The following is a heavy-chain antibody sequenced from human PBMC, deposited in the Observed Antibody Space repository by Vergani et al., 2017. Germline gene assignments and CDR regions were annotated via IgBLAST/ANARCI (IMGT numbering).Heavy chain of an antibody. CDR2: ISWNSGSI. D-gene: IGHD6-6*01. J-gene: IGHJ6*03. CDR3: AKGLQSIAARSAGMDV. V-gene: IGHV3-9*01. Sequence: EVQLVESGGGLVQPGRSLRLSCAASGFTFDDYAMHGVRQAPGKGLEWVSGISWNSGSIGYADSVKGRFTISRDNAKNSLYLQMNSLRAEDTALYYCAKGLQSIAARSAGMDVWGKGTTVTVSS. CDR1: GFTFDDYA.